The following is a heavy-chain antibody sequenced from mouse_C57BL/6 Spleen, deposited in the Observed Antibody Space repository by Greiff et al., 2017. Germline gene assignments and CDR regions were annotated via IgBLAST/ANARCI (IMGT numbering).Heavy chain of an antibody. V-gene: IGHV1-7*01. CDR2: INPSSGYT. D-gene: IGHD2-5*01. J-gene: IGHJ4*01. CDR1: GYTFTSYW. CDR3: ARSYSNFYAMDY. Sequence: VNVVESGAELAKPGASVKLSCKASGYTFTSYWMHWVKQRPGQGLEWIGYINPSSGYTKYNQKFKDKATLTADKSSSTAYMQLSSLTYEDSAVYYCARSYSNFYAMDYWGQGTSVTVSS.